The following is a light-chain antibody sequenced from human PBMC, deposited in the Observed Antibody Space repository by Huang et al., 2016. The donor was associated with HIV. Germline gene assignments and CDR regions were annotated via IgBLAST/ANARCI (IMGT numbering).Light chain of an antibody. J-gene: IGKJ2*01. CDR2: GAS. CDR1: QSVGSN. CDR3: QQYNNWPPYT. Sequence: EIVMTQSPATLSVSPGERATLSCRARQSVGSNLAWYQQKPGQAPRLLIYGASTRATSIPARFSGSGSGTEFTLTISSLQSEDFAVYYCQQYNNWPPYTFGQGTNLEIK. V-gene: IGKV3-15*01.